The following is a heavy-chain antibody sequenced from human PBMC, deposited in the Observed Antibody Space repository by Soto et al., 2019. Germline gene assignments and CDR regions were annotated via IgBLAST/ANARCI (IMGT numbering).Heavy chain of an antibody. CDR3: ARGRYGDY. J-gene: IGHJ4*02. CDR1: GYTFTSYG. D-gene: IGHD1-1*01. Sequence: QVHLVQSGAEVKKPGASVKVSCKASGYTFTSYGITWVRQAPGQGLEWMGWISAHNGNTDYAQKLQGRVIVTRDTPTSRAYIEVRSLRSDDTAVYSCARGRYGDYWGQGALVTVSS. V-gene: IGHV1-18*01. CDR2: ISAHNGNT.